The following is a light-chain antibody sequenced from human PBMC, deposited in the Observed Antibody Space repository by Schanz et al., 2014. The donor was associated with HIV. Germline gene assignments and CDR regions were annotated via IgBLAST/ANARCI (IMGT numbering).Light chain of an antibody. J-gene: IGLJ1*01. CDR3: NSYSHSNTYV. CDR1: NSDVGNYNY. CDR2: DVT. V-gene: IGLV2-14*03. Sequence: QSALTQPASVSGSLGQAITISCTGTNSDVGNYNYVSWYQQHPGKAPKLIIYDVTNRPSGVSSRFSGSKSGNTASLTISGLQPEDEADYYCNSYSHSNTYVFGSGTKLTVL.